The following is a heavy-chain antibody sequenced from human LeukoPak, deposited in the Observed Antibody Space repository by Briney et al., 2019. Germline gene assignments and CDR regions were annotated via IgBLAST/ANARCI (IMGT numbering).Heavy chain of an antibody. V-gene: IGHV3-23*01. CDR1: GFTFSSYA. D-gene: IGHD3-10*01. CDR2: ISGSGGST. J-gene: IGHJ4*02. CDR3: AKDLEWFGTYEFDY. Sequence: PGGSLRLSCAASGFTFSSYAMSWVRQAPGKGLEWVSAISGSGGSTYYADSAKGRSTISRDNSKNTLYLQMNSLRAEDTAVYYCAKDLEWFGTYEFDYWGQGTLVTVSS.